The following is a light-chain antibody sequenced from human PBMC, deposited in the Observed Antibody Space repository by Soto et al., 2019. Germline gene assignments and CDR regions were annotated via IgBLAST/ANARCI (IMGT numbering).Light chain of an antibody. J-gene: IGKJ4*01. V-gene: IGKV3-11*01. CDR1: QTVSNY. CDR2: DAS. CDR3: QQHINWPLT. Sequence: EIVLTQSPATLSLSPGERATLSCRASQTVSNYLAWYQQKPGQAPRLLIYDASNRATGVPARFSGRGSGADFTLTISSLEPEDFALYYCQQHINWPLTFGGGTKVDIK.